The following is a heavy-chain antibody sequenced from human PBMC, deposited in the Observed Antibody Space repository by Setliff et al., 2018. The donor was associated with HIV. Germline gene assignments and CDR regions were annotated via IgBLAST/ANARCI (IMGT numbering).Heavy chain of an antibody. CDR1: GGSISSGGYY. J-gene: IGHJ6*02. V-gene: IGHV4-31*03. Sequence: SETLSLTCTVSGGSISSGGYYWNWIRQYPVKGLEWIGHIYYNGRTLFNPALGTRLNMSVDTSENQFSLHLNSVTAADTAVYYCVRERRRSPLSYGLDAWGQGTTVTVSS. CDR3: VRERRRSPLSYGLDA. CDR2: IYYNGRT.